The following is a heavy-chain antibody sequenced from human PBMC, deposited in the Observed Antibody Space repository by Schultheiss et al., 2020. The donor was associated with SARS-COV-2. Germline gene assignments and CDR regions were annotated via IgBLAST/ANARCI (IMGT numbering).Heavy chain of an antibody. Sequence: SETLSLTCAVSGYSISSGYYWGWIRQPPGKGLEWIGSIYYSGSTNYNPSLKSRLTISIDTSKNQFSLQLNSVTPEDTAVYYCARGDYLGWFDPWGQGVLVTVSS. V-gene: IGHV4-38-2*01. CDR1: GYSISSGYY. J-gene: IGHJ5*02. CDR3: ARGDYLGWFDP. D-gene: IGHD4-11*01. CDR2: IYYSGST.